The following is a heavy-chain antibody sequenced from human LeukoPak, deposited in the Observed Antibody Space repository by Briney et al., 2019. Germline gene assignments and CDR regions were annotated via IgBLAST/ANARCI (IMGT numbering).Heavy chain of an antibody. D-gene: IGHD4-17*01. J-gene: IGHJ4*02. CDR1: GGSISSSSYY. V-gene: IGHV4-39*01. CDR2: IYYSGST. CDR3: ARLLLYGDYLDY. Sequence: PSETLSLTCTVSGGSISSSSYYWGWIRQPPGKGLEWIGSIYYSGSTYYNPSLKSRVTISVDTSKNQFSLKLSSVTAADTAVYYCARLLLYGDYLDYWGQGTLVTVSS.